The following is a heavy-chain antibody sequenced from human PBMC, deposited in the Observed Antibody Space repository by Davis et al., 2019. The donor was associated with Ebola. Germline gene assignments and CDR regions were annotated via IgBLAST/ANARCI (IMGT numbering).Heavy chain of an antibody. D-gene: IGHD6-19*01. V-gene: IGHV3-33*01. CDR2: IWYDGSNK. Sequence: GESLKISCAASGFTFSSYGMHWVRQAPGKGLEWVAVIWYDGSNKYYADSVKGRFTISRDNSKNTLYLQMNSLRAEDTAVYFCVRNDRWLDFWGQGTLVTVSS. J-gene: IGHJ4*02. CDR1: GFTFSSYG. CDR3: VRNDRWLDF.